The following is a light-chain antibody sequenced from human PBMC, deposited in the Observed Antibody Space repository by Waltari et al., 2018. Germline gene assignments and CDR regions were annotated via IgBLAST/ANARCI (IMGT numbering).Light chain of an antibody. CDR1: SSVVGNYNV. J-gene: IGLJ2*01. CDR2: EVT. V-gene: IGLV2-23*02. CDR3: CSYAGGGTPRLL. Sequence: QTALTQPASVSGSPGQSITISCAGTSSVVGNYNVVSWSHQHPGKVPKLIIYEVTQRPPGVSDRFSGSKSGNTASLTISGLQPEDEANYYCCSYAGGGTPRLLFGGGTEVTVL.